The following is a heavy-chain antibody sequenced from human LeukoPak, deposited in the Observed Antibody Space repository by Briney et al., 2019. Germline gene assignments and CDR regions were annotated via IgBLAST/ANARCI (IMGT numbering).Heavy chain of an antibody. D-gene: IGHD6-6*01. J-gene: IGHJ4*02. CDR2: FYYSGCT. V-gene: IGHV4-31*03. CDR1: GGSISSGGYY. CDR3: AGAARPGEEVLY. Sequence: SQTLSPTCTVSGGSISSGGYYWSWIRQRPGKVVEWIGYFYYSGCTHYNPPRKSRVTISLDTSKNQFSLKLSSVTAAGTAVYYSAGAARPGEEVLYWGQGALGTVSS.